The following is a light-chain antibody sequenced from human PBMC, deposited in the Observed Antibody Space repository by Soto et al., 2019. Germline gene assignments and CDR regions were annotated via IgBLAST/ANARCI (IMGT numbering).Light chain of an antibody. CDR3: QQSYSAPGT. Sequence: DIQMTQSPSSLSASVGDRVTITCRASQTIGIYLNWYQQKPGKAPKLLIYAASSLQSGVPSRFNGGGSGTDFTLTITSLQPEDFATYYCQQSYSAPGTFGRGTNVDIK. CDR2: AAS. J-gene: IGKJ1*01. V-gene: IGKV1-39*01. CDR1: QTIGIY.